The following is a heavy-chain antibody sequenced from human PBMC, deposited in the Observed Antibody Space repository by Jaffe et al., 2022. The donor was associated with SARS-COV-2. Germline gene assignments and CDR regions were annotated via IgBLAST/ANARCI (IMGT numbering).Heavy chain of an antibody. CDR2: ISWNSGSI. J-gene: IGHJ2*01. Sequence: EVQLVESGGGLVQPGRSLRLSCAASGFTFDDYAMHWVRQAPGKGLEWVSGISWNSGSIGYADSVKGRFTISRDNAKNSLYLQMNSLRAEDTALYYCAKDTGGELGNWYFDLWGRGTLVTVSS. V-gene: IGHV3-9*01. D-gene: IGHD7-27*01. CDR1: GFTFDDYA. CDR3: AKDTGGELGNWYFDL.